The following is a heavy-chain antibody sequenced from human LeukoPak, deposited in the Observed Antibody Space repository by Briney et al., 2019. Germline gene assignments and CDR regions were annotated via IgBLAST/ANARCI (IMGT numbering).Heavy chain of an antibody. CDR1: GGSFSGSY. J-gene: IGHJ4*02. CDR2: INHSGSN. CDR3: AREWFGDLAPY. D-gene: IGHD3-10*01. V-gene: IGHV4-34*01. Sequence: PSETLSLTCAVYGGSFSGSYWGWIRQPPGKGLEWIGEINHSGSNNYNPSLKSRVTISVDTSKNQFSLKLSSVTAADTAVYYCAREWFGDLAPYWGQGTLVTVSS.